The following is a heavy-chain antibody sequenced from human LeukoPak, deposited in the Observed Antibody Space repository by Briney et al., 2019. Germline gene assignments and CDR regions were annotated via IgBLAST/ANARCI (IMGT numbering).Heavy chain of an antibody. CDR3: ARGGIGSSYPQPDAFDI. CDR2: ISGSGGST. D-gene: IGHD6-13*01. J-gene: IGHJ3*02. Sequence: PGGSLRLSCAASGFTFSSYAMSWVRQAPGKGLEWVSAISGSGGSTYYADSVKGRFTISRDNSKNTLYLQMNSLRAEDTALYYCARGGIGSSYPQPDAFDIWGQGTMVTVSS. V-gene: IGHV3-23*01. CDR1: GFTFSSYA.